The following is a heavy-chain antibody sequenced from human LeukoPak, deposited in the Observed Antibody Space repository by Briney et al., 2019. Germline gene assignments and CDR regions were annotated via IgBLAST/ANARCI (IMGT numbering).Heavy chain of an antibody. CDR2: LHYDGVTT. CDR1: GFTFNTYW. D-gene: IGHD3-9*01. CDR3: AKGSGYDTDFDY. Sequence: GGSLRLSCVASGFTFNTYWMHWVRQVPGKGMVWLSRLHYDGVTTTYADSVKGRFTISRDNAKNTLYLQMNSLRAEDTAVYYCAKGSGYDTDFDYWGQGTLATVSS. V-gene: IGHV3-74*01. J-gene: IGHJ4*02.